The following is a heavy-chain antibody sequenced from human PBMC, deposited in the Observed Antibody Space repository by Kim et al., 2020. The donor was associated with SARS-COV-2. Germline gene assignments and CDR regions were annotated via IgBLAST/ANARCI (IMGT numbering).Heavy chain of an antibody. Sequence: SETLSLTCTVSGGSISSGGYYWSWIRQHPGKGLEWIGYIYYSGSTYYNPSLKSRVTISVDTSKNQFSLKLSSVTAADTAEYYCARTPFTIFGVVIIENWFDPWGQGTLVTVSS. J-gene: IGHJ5*02. CDR3: ARTPFTIFGVVIIENWFDP. CDR1: GGSISSGGYY. D-gene: IGHD3-3*01. V-gene: IGHV4-31*03. CDR2: IYYSGST.